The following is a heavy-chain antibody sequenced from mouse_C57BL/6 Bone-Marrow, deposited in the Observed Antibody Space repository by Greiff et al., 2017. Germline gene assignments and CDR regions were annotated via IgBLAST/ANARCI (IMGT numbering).Heavy chain of an antibody. J-gene: IGHJ1*03. V-gene: IGHV1-55*01. D-gene: IGHD2-1*01. CDR2: IYPGIGRT. CDR3: ARCGNYFYWYFDV. Sequence: VQLQQPGAELVKPGASVKMSCKASGYTFTSYWITWVKQRPGQGLEWIGDIYPGIGRTNYNEKFKSKATLTVDTSSSTAYMQLSSLTSEDSAVYYCARCGNYFYWYFDVWGTGTTVTVSS. CDR1: GYTFTSYW.